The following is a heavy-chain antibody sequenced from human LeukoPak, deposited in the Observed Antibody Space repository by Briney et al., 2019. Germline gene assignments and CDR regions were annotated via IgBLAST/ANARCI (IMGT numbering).Heavy chain of an antibody. CDR1: GFILDDYG. CDR2: INWNGGST. J-gene: IGHJ4*02. Sequence: GGSLRLSCAASGFILDDYGMSWVRQAPGKGLEWVSGINWNGGSTGYADSVKGRFTISRDNAKNSLYLQMNSLRAEDTALYHCARGQYYYDSSGYYTLGYWGQGTLVTVSS. CDR3: ARGQYYYDSSGYYTLGY. D-gene: IGHD3-22*01. V-gene: IGHV3-20*01.